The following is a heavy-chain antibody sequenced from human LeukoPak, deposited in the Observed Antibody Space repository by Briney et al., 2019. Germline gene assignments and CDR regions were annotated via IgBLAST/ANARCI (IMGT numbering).Heavy chain of an antibody. D-gene: IGHD1-26*01. Sequence: ASVKVSCKASGGTFSSYAISWVRRAPGQGLEWMGGIIPIFGTANYAQKFQGRVTITADESTSTAYMELSGLRSEDTAVYYCARVRGVGATLTEDYYYYMDVWGKGTTVAVSS. CDR2: IIPIFGTA. CDR1: GGTFSSYA. V-gene: IGHV1-69*13. J-gene: IGHJ6*03. CDR3: ARVRGVGATLTEDYYYYMDV.